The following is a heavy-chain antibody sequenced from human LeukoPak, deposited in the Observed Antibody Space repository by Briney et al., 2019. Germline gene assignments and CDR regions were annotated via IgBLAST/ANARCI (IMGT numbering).Heavy chain of an antibody. J-gene: IGHJ5*02. D-gene: IGHD6-13*01. CDR2: IYNSGST. V-gene: IGHV4-39*01. CDR3: ARQAYSSNLGWFDP. CDR1: GGSISSSTYY. Sequence: SETLSLTCSVSGGSISSSTYYWGWIRQPPGKGLEWNGNIYNSGSTYYNPSLKSRVTISVDTSKNQFSLKLSSVTAADTAVYYCARQAYSSNLGWFDPWGQGTLVTVSS.